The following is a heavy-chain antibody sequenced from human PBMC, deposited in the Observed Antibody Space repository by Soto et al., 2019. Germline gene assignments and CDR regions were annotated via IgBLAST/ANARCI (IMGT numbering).Heavy chain of an antibody. D-gene: IGHD4-17*01. Sequence: SVKVSCKASGGTFSSYTISWVRQAPGQGLEWMGRIIPILGIANYAQKFQGRVTITADKSTSTAYMELSSLRSEDTAVYYCASLWHGDSTTHPFDYWGQGTLVTVS. CDR3: ASLWHGDSTTHPFDY. J-gene: IGHJ4*02. CDR2: IIPILGIA. V-gene: IGHV1-69*02. CDR1: GGTFSSYT.